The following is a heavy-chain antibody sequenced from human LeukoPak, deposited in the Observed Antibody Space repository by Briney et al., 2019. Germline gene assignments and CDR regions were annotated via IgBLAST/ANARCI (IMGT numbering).Heavy chain of an antibody. Sequence: PGGSLRLSCAASGFTFSSYTMNWVRQAPGKGLEWVSCISSSSTNIYYADSVKGRFTISRDNAKNTLYLQMNSLRAEDTAVYYCAKDQGQLLWFGEFDYWGQGTLVTVSS. CDR1: GFTFSSYT. J-gene: IGHJ4*02. D-gene: IGHD3-10*01. CDR3: AKDQGQLLWFGEFDY. CDR2: ISSSSTNI. V-gene: IGHV3-21*04.